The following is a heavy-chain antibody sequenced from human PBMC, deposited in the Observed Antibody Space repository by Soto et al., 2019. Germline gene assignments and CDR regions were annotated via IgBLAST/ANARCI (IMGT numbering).Heavy chain of an antibody. Sequence: SGTLSLTCTVSGGSISSNYWTWIRQPPGKGLEWIGYVYNSGSTNYNPSLKSRVTISEDTSKSQFSLKVNSMTAADTAVYYCARYSREEVAGYTLDNWGQGSLVTVSA. CDR2: VYNSGST. CDR1: GGSISSNY. D-gene: IGHD2-15*01. CDR3: ARYSREEVAGYTLDN. V-gene: IGHV4-59*01. J-gene: IGHJ4*02.